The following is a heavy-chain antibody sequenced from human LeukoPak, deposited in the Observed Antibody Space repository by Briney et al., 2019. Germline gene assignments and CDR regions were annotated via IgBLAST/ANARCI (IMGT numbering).Heavy chain of an antibody. CDR2: IIPILGIA. V-gene: IGHV1-69*04. CDR1: GGTFSSYA. CDR3: AREGYCSSTSCPLDY. Sequence: PAASVKVSCKASGGTFSSYAISWVRQAPGQGLEWMGRIIPILGIANYAQKFQGRVTITTDESTSTAYMELSSLRTEDTAVYYCAREGYCSSTSCPLDYWGQGTLVTVSS. J-gene: IGHJ4*02. D-gene: IGHD2-2*01.